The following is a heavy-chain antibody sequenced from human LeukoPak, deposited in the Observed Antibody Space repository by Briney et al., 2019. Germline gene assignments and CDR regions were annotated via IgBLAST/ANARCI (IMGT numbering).Heavy chain of an antibody. CDR2: INSEGRST. D-gene: IGHD6-19*01. J-gene: IGHJ4*02. CDR3: AYGTGWFFNY. V-gene: IGHV3-74*01. Sequence: GGSLRLSCAASGFTFSSSLMHWVRQGPGKGPVWVSLINSEGRSTNYADSVKGRFTISRDNAKNTLYLHMNSLRAEDTAVYYCAYGTGWFFNYWGQGTLVTVSS. CDR1: GFTFSSSL.